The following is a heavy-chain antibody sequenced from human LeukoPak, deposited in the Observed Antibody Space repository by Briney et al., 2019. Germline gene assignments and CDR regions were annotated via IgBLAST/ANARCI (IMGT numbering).Heavy chain of an antibody. V-gene: IGHV3-23*01. CDR1: GFTVSSNY. Sequence: QPGGSLRLSCAASGFTVSSNYMSWVRQAPGKGLEWVSLITGSGSTSYYADSVKGRFTISRDNSKNTLFLQMNSLRAEDTAVYYCAKDLSMVRGYMDVWGKGTTVTISS. CDR2: ITGSGSTS. J-gene: IGHJ6*03. D-gene: IGHD3-10*01. CDR3: AKDLSMVRGYMDV.